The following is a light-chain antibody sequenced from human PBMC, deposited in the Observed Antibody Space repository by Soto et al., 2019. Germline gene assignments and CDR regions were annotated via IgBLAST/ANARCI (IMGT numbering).Light chain of an antibody. CDR1: SSDIGAGYD. J-gene: IGLJ1*01. CDR2: DNR. V-gene: IGLV1-40*01. Sequence: QSVLTQPPSVSGAPGQRVTISCTGSSSDIGAGYDVHWYQQVPGTAPKLLIYDNRNWPSGVPDRFSGSRSGSSASLAITGLQAEDEADYYCQSYDSSLNSYVFGTGTKVTVL. CDR3: QSYDSSLNSYV.